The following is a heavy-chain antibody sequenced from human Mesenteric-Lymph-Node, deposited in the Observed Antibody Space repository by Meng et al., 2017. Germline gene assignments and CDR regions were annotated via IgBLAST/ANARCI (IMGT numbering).Heavy chain of an antibody. CDR3: ARVSSGWDYFDY. J-gene: IGHJ4*02. CDR2: IYYSGST. CDR1: GGLLSGCY. V-gene: IGHV4-34*01. Sequence: QGQVSQGGAGRLKPAETLSLTCAVRGGLLSGCYWSWIRQPPGKGLEWFGHIYYSGSTFYNPSLKRRVIISIDTSKNQFSLNLRSVTAADTAVYYCARVSSGWDYFDYWGQGTLVTVSS. D-gene: IGHD6-19*01.